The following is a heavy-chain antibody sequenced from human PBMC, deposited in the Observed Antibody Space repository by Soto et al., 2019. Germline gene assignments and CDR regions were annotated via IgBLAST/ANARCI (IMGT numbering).Heavy chain of an antibody. CDR3: ARTKYFDNWNAPLDTHQFDY. Sequence: SQTLSLTCAISGDSVSSNSAAWNWIRQSPSRGLEWLGRIYYRSKWYNDYAVSVKSRITINPDTSKNQFSLQLNSVTPEDTAVYYCARTKYFDNWNAPLDTHQFDYWGQGHLVT. J-gene: IGHJ4*02. CDR1: GDSVSSNSAA. V-gene: IGHV6-1*01. D-gene: IGHD1-1*01. CDR2: IYYRSKWYN.